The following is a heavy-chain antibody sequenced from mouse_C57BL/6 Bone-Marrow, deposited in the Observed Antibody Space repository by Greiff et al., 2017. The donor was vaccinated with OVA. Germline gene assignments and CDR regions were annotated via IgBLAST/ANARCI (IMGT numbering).Heavy chain of an antibody. V-gene: IGHV1-81*01. D-gene: IGHD1-1*01. J-gene: IGHJ4*01. CDR3: ARSPITTVVAYYAMDY. CDR1: GYTFTSYG. Sequence: VMLVESGAELARPGASVKLSCKASGYTFTSYGISWVKQRTGQGLEWIGEIYPRSGNTYYNEKFKGKATLTADKSSSTAYMELRSLTSEDSAVYFCARSPITTVVAYYAMDYWGQGTSVTVSS. CDR2: IYPRSGNT.